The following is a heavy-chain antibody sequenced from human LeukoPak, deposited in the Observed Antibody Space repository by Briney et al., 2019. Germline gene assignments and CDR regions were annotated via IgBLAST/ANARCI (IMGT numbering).Heavy chain of an antibody. CDR3: ARASTVTTRYNIDY. CDR2: INHSGST. Sequence: SETLSLTCAVYGGSFSGYYWSWIRQPPGKGLEWIGEINHSGSTNYNPSLKSRVTISVDTSKNQFSLKLSSVTAADTAVYYCARASTVTTRYNIDYWGQGTLVTVSS. CDR1: GGSFSGYY. V-gene: IGHV4-34*01. J-gene: IGHJ4*02. D-gene: IGHD4-17*01.